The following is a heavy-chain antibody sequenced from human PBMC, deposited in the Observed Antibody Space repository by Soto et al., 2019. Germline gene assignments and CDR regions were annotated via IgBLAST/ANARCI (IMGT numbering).Heavy chain of an antibody. CDR1: GYSFTSYW. J-gene: IGHJ6*02. CDR3: ARHTAMGFYYYYGMDV. CDR2: IDPSDSYT. D-gene: IGHD5-18*01. Sequence: GEYLKISCKGSGYSFTSYWISWVRQMPGKGLEWMGRIDPSDSYTNYSPSFQGHVTISAGKSISTAYLQWSSLKASDTAMYYCARHTAMGFYYYYGMDVWGQGTTVTVSS. V-gene: IGHV5-10-1*01.